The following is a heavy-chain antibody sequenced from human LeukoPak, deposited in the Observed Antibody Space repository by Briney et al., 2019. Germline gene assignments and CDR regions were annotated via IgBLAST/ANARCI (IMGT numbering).Heavy chain of an antibody. CDR2: ISDSGGRT. CDR1: GITLSNYG. V-gene: IGHV3-23*01. J-gene: IGHJ4*02. CDR3: AKRGVVIRVILVGFHKEAYYFDS. D-gene: IGHD3-22*01. Sequence: GGSLRLSCPVSGITLSNYGMSWVRQAPGKGLEWVAGISDSGGRTNYADSVKGRFTISRDNPKITLYLQMNSLRAEDTAVYFCAKRGVVIRVILVGFHKEAYYFDSWGQGALVTVSS.